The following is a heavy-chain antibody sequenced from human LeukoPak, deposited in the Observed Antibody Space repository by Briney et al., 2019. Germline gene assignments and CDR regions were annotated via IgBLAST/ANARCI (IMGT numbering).Heavy chain of an antibody. J-gene: IGHJ4*02. CDR2: ISYDGSNM. V-gene: IGHV3-30*04. D-gene: IGHD5-18*01. CDR1: GFTFSSFA. Sequence: GGSLRLSCAASGFTFSSFAMHWVRQAPGKGLEWVAVISYDGSNMYYADSVKGRFTISRDNYINTLYLQMNSLRPEDMATFYCARGRDTYNFDYWGQGTLVTVSS. CDR3: ARGRDTYNFDY.